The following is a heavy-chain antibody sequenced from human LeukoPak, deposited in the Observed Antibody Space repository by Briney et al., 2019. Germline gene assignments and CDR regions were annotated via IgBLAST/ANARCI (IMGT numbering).Heavy chain of an antibody. CDR3: ATDGDHAN. J-gene: IGHJ4*02. D-gene: IGHD7-27*01. Sequence: PSETLSLTCTVSGGSISSSTSYWGWIRQPPGKGLEWIGNIYYSGIAYYNPSLKSRVTISVDTSKNQFSLKVSSVTAADTAVYYCATDGDHANWGQGTLVTVSS. V-gene: IGHV4-39*07. CDR1: GGSISSSTSY. CDR2: IYYSGIA.